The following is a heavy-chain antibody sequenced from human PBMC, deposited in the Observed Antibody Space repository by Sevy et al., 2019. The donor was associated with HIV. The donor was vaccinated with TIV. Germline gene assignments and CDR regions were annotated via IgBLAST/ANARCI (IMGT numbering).Heavy chain of an antibody. V-gene: IGHV3-21*01. Sequence: GGYLRLSCKASGFIFSRYGVHWVRQAPGKGLEWVSSVSSSSSYIYYADSVKGRFTISRDNAKTSLYLQMNSLRAEDTAVYYCARDYVLPATIDYYYYGMDVWGQGTTVTVSS. D-gene: IGHD2-2*01. CDR1: GFIFSRYG. CDR2: VSSSSSYI. CDR3: ARDYVLPATIDYYYYGMDV. J-gene: IGHJ6*02.